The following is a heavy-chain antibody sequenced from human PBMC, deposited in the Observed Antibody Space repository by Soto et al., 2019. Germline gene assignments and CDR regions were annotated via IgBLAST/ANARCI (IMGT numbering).Heavy chain of an antibody. Sequence: QVPLQESGPGLVKPSETLSLTCTVSGGSISSYYWSWIRQPPGKGLEWIGYIYYSGSTNYNPSLKSRVTISVDTSKNQFSLKLSAVTAADTAVYYCARVRAAAGTIDYWGQGTLVTVSS. CDR1: GGSISSYY. D-gene: IGHD6-13*01. CDR2: IYYSGST. V-gene: IGHV4-59*01. J-gene: IGHJ4*02. CDR3: ARVRAAAGTIDY.